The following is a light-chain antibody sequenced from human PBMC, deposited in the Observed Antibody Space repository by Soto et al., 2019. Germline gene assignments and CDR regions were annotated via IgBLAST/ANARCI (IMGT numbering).Light chain of an antibody. J-gene: IGKJ1*01. CDR2: GAS. CDR1: QSVSSSY. CDR3: RQDCNLPPT. Sequence: PGERVTLSCRASQSVSSSYLTWYQQKPGQAPSLLIYGASTRATSIPARFSGSGSGTDFTLTISSLLPEDFAVYYCRQDCNLPPTFGQGSKVEVK. V-gene: IGKV3D-7*01.